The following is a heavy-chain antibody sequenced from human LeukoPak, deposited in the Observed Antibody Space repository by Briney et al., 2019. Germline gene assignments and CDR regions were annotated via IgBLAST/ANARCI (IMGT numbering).Heavy chain of an antibody. CDR3: ARARVRGVIIPSIYYYYYMDV. CDR1: GGSISSSSYY. Sequence: SETLSLTCTVSGGSISSSSYYWGWIRQPPGKGLEWIGSIYYSGSTYYNPSLKSRVTMSVDTSKNQFSLKLSSVTAADTAVYYCARARVRGVIIPSIYYYYYMDVWGKGTTVTISS. J-gene: IGHJ6*03. V-gene: IGHV4-39*07. D-gene: IGHD3-10*01. CDR2: IYYSGST.